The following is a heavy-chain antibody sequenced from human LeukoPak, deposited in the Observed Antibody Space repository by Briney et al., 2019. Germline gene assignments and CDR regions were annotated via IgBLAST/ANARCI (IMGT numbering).Heavy chain of an antibody. J-gene: IGHJ4*02. V-gene: IGHV3-23*01. D-gene: IGHD3-10*01. CDR1: GFTFSDYY. CDR3: AKSLGRAYGSGSSNSPFDY. CDR2: ISGSGGST. Sequence: GGSLRLSCAASGFTFSDYYMSWIRQAPGKGLEWVSLISGSGGSTDFADSVKGRFTISRDNSNNTVYLQMNSLRAEDTAVYYCAKSLGRAYGSGSSNSPFDYWGQGTLVTVSS.